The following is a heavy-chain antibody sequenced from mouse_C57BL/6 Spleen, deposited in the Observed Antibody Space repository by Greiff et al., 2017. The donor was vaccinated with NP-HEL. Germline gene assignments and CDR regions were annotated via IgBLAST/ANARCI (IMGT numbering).Heavy chain of an antibody. Sequence: EVKLQESGGDLVKPGGSLKLSCAASGFTFSSYGMSWVRQTPDKRLEWVATISSGGSYTYYPDSVKGRFTISRDNAKNTLYLQMSSLKSEDTAMYYCARQGQPFFDYWGQGTTLTVSS. V-gene: IGHV5-6*01. CDR2: ISSGGSYT. CDR3: ARQGQPFFDY. J-gene: IGHJ2*01. CDR1: GFTFSSYG. D-gene: IGHD3-3*01.